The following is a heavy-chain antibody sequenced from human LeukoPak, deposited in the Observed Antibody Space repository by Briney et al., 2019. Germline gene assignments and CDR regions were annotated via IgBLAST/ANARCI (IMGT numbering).Heavy chain of an antibody. CDR3: ARHTIGGSGRVGIWFDP. D-gene: IGHD3-10*01. V-gene: IGHV4-39*07. Sequence: KPSETLSLTCTVSGGSISSSSYYWGWIRQPPGKGLEWIGSIYYSGSTYYNPSLKSRVTISVDTSKNQFSLKLSSVTAADTAVYYCARHTIGGSGRVGIWFDPWGQGTLVTVSS. CDR2: IYYSGST. CDR1: GGSISSSSYY. J-gene: IGHJ5*02.